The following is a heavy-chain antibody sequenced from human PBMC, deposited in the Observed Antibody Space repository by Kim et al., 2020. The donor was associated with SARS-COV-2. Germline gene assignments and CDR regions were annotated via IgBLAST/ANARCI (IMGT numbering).Heavy chain of an antibody. J-gene: IGHJ4*02. CDR3: ARTPELEHGGFDY. Sequence: GGSLRLSCAASGFTFSSYEMNWVRQAPGKGLEWVSYISSSGSTIYYADSVKGRFTISRDNAKNSLYLQMNSLRAEDTAVYYCARTPELEHGGFDYWGQGTLVTVSS. V-gene: IGHV3-48*03. D-gene: IGHD3-10*01. CDR2: ISSSGSTI. CDR1: GFTFSSYE.